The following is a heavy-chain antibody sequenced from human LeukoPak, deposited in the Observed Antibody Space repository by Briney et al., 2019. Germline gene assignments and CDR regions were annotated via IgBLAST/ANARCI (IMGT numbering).Heavy chain of an antibody. D-gene: IGHD5-12*01. V-gene: IGHV4-34*01. J-gene: IGHJ4*02. CDR3: ARGQWLRSSFDY. CDR2: INHSGST. CDR1: GGSFSGYY. Sequence: NASETLSLTCAVYGGSFSGYYWTWIRQSPGKGLEWIGEINHSGSTNYNPSLKSRVTISVDTSKNQFSLKLSSVTAADTAVYYCARGQWLRSSFDYWGQGTLVTVSS.